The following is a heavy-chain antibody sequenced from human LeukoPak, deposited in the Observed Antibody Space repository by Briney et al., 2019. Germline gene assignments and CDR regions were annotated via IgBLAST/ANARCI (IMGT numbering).Heavy chain of an antibody. CDR1: GFTFSSYA. CDR2: IKQDGSEK. CDR3: ARAMDV. Sequence: GSLRLSCAASGFTFSSYAMHWVRKVPGKGLEWVANIKQDGSEKYYVDSVKGRFTISRDNAKNSLYLQMNSLRAEDTAVYYCARAMDVWGQGTTVTVSS. V-gene: IGHV3-7*03. J-gene: IGHJ6*02.